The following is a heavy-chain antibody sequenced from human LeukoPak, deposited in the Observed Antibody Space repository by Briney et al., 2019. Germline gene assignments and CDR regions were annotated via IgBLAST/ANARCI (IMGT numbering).Heavy chain of an antibody. CDR2: IGGSGGNR. J-gene: IGHJ4*02. D-gene: IGHD3-9*01. CDR3: ARVSYYDILSPSYYFDF. V-gene: IGHV3-23*01. CDR1: GFTFSDYA. Sequence: GSLRLSCAASGFTFSDYAMSWVRQAPGKGLEWVSAIGGSGGNRYYADSVKGRFTIARDNPKNTLYLQMNTLRAEDTAVYYCARVSYYDILSPSYYFDFWGQGTLVTVSS.